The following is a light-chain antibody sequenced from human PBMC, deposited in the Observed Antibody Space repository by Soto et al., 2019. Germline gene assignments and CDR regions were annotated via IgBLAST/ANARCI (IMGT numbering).Light chain of an antibody. V-gene: IGKV1-5*03. CDR1: QPISSW. CDR3: LQDYNYPLT. J-gene: IGKJ4*01. Sequence: DIQMTQSPSTLSGSVGDRVTITCRASQPISSWSAWYPQKPGKAPKLLIYRSSTLKSGVPSRFSGSGSGTDFTLTISSLQPEDFATYYCLQDYNYPLTFGGGTKV. CDR2: RSS.